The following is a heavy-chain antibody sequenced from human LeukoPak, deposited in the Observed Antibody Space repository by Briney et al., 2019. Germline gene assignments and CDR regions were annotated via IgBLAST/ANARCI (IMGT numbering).Heavy chain of an antibody. CDR3: ARRGGYSGYEQV. CDR1: GGSISSYY. Sequence: SETLSLTCSVSGGSISSYYWSWIRQPPGQGLEWIGYIYSSGNTNYNPSLKSRVAISVDTSKNQFSLNLSSVTAADTAVYYCARRGGYSGYEQVWGQGTLVTVSS. CDR2: IYSSGNT. J-gene: IGHJ4*02. V-gene: IGHV4-59*08. D-gene: IGHD5-12*01.